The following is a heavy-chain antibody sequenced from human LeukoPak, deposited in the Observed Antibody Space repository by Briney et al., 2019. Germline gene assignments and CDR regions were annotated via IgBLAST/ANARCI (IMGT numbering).Heavy chain of an antibody. CDR1: GFTFSSYW. V-gene: IGHV3-74*01. Sequence: GGSLRLSCAASGFTFSSYWMHWVRQAPGKGLVWVSRINTDGSSTSYADSVKGRFTISRDNAKNTLYLRMNSLRAEDTAVYYCAKNNGYGDYRNYYYMDVWGKGTTVTVSS. CDR2: INTDGSST. D-gene: IGHD4-17*01. J-gene: IGHJ6*03. CDR3: AKNNGYGDYRNYYYMDV.